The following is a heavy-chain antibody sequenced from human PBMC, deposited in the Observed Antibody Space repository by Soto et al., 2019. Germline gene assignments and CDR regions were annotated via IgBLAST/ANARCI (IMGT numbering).Heavy chain of an antibody. CDR2: IYWDDDK. D-gene: IGHD6-19*01. J-gene: IGHJ3*02. CDR3: AGYSSGWYNGAFDI. Sequence: SGPTLVNPTQTLTLTCTFSGFSLSTSGVGVGWIRQPPGKALEWLALIYWDDDKRYSPSLKSRLTITKDTSKNQVVLTMTNMDPVDTATYYCAGYSSGWYNGAFDIWGQGTMVTVSS. CDR1: GFSLSTSGVG. V-gene: IGHV2-5*02.